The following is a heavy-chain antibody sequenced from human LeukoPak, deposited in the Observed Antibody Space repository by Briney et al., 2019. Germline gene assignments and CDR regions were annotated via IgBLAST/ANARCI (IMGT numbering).Heavy chain of an antibody. J-gene: IGHJ3*02. V-gene: IGHV3-21*01. Sequence: GGSLRLSCAASGFTFSSYSTNWVRQAPGKGLEWVSSISSSSSYIYYADSVKGRFTISRDNAKNSLYLQMNSLRAEDTAVYYCARIAAAGTGAFDIWGQGTMVTVSS. CDR1: GFTFSSYS. CDR3: ARIAAAGTGAFDI. CDR2: ISSSSSYI. D-gene: IGHD6-13*01.